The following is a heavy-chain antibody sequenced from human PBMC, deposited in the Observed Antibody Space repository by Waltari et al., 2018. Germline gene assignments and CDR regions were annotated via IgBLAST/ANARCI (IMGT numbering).Heavy chain of an antibody. V-gene: IGHV3-20*04. D-gene: IGHD3-16*01. Sequence: EVYLVESGGTVVRPGGSLRLSCTTSGFTVDNHGMHWVRQAPGKGLEWVSGLTWNGGTTFYADSVKGRFTVSRDNAKNSLYLQMNSLTAEDTALYYCARDISYGGFDYWGQGTLVTVSS. CDR1: GFTVDNHG. J-gene: IGHJ4*02. CDR2: LTWNGGTT. CDR3: ARDISYGGFDY.